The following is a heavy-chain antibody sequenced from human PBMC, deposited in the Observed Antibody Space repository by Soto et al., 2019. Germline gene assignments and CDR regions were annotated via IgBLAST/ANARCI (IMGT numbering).Heavy chain of an antibody. CDR1: GITFTNYW. Sequence: EVQLVESGGGSVQPGGSLRLSCVASGITFTNYWMHWVRQVPGKGLVWVARVDSDGRGTSYADFVKGRFTISRDNAKNTLYLHMNSQRVEDWAMYYCGTVFEHWGQGIPVTVSS. CDR3: GTVFEH. CDR2: VDSDGRGT. V-gene: IGHV3-74*01. J-gene: IGHJ4*02.